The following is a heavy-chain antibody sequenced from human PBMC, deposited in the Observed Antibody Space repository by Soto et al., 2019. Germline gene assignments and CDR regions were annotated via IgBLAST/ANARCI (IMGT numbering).Heavy chain of an antibody. D-gene: IGHD4-17*01. Sequence: SETLSLTCTVSGGSISSSSYYWGWIRQPPGKGLEWIGSIYYSGSTYYNPSLKSRVTISVDTSKNQFSLKLSSVTAADTAVYYCARSFFQDYGASDYWGQGTLVTVSS. V-gene: IGHV4-39*01. CDR3: ARSFFQDYGASDY. CDR2: IYYSGST. J-gene: IGHJ4*02. CDR1: GGSISSSSYY.